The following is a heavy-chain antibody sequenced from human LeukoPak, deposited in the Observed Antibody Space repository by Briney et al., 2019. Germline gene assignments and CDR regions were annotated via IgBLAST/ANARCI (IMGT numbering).Heavy chain of an antibody. Sequence: ASVKVSCKASGYTFTGYFIHWVRQAPGQGLEWMGWIYPNSGGTNYAQTYQGRVTMTRDTSMSTAYMELSRLGSDDTAVYYCARFGAPQWSAATPGSNAFDFWGEGKMVTVSS. D-gene: IGHD3-10*01. CDR1: GYTFTGYF. CDR2: IYPNSGGT. J-gene: IGHJ3*01. CDR3: ARFGAPQWSAATPGSNAFDF. V-gene: IGHV1-2*02.